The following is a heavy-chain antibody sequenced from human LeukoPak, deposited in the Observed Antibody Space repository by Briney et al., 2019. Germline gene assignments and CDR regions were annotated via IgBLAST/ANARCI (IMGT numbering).Heavy chain of an antibody. D-gene: IGHD6-19*01. CDR1: GFTFDDYA. Sequence: GGSLRLPCAASGFTFDDYAMHWVRQAPGKGLEWVSGISWNSGSIGYADSVKGRFTISRDNAKNSLYLQMNSLRAEDTALYYCAKDGGSSGWQYYFDYWGQGTLVTVSS. J-gene: IGHJ4*02. CDR3: AKDGGSSGWQYYFDY. V-gene: IGHV3-9*01. CDR2: ISWNSGSI.